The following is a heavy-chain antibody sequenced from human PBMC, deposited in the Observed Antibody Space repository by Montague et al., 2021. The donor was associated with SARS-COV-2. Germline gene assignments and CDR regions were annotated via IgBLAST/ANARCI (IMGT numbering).Heavy chain of an antibody. D-gene: IGHD1-1*01. Sequence: SETLSLTCAVYGGSFSGYYWSWIRQPPGKGLEWIGEINHSGSTNYKPSLKSRVTISVDTSKNQFSLKLSSVTAADTAVYYCARGRGTALFRRVYFGMDVWGQGTTVTVSS. J-gene: IGHJ6*02. CDR1: GGSFSGYY. V-gene: IGHV4-34*01. CDR3: ARGRGTALFRRVYFGMDV. CDR2: INHSGST.